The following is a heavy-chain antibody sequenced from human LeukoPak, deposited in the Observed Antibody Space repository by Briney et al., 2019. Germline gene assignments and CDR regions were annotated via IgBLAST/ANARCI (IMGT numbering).Heavy chain of an antibody. D-gene: IGHD3-3*01. CDR3: ARLFWSGYRMDNWFDP. CDR2: IYYSGST. V-gene: IGHV4-39*01. CDR1: GGSISSSSYY. J-gene: IGHJ5*02. Sequence: PSETLSLTCTVSGGSISSSSYYWDWIRQPPGKGLKWIGSIYYSGSTYYNPSLKSRVTISVDTSKNQFSLKLSSVTAADTAVYYCARLFWSGYRMDNWFDPWGQGTLVTVSS.